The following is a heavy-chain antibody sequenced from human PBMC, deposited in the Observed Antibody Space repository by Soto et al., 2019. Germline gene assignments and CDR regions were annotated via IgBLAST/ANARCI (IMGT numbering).Heavy chain of an antibody. J-gene: IGHJ2*01. Sequence: QVQLVESGGGVVQPGRSLRLSCAASGFTFSRYGMHWVRQAPGKGLEWVAGTWYDGSYAFYADSVKGRFTSSRDNSKNMLYLQMNNLRAEDTAVYYCARGDVELATITSCFDLWGRGTLVTVSS. V-gene: IGHV3-33*01. D-gene: IGHD5-12*01. CDR3: ARGDVELATITSCFDL. CDR2: TWYDGSYA. CDR1: GFTFSRYG.